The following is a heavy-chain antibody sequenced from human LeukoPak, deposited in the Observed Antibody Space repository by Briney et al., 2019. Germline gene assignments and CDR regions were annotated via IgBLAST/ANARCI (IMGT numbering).Heavy chain of an antibody. CDR2: IYYSGST. D-gene: IGHD6-13*01. CDR1: GGSISSYY. V-gene: IGHV4-59*01. Sequence: SDTLSLTCTVSGGSISSYYWSWIRQPPGKGLEWMGYIYYSGSTNYNPSLKSRVTISVDTSKNQSALKLSCGTAADTAVYYCARERAALDACDIWRQETMVSVSS. J-gene: IGHJ3*02. CDR3: ARERAALDACDI.